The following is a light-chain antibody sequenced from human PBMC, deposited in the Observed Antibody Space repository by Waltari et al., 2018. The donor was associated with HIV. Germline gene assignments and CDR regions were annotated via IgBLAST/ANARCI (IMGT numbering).Light chain of an antibody. CDR3: QHCET. J-gene: IGKJ4*01. CDR1: ESVSSTY. V-gene: IGKV3-20*01. CDR2: GAS. Sequence: DIVLTKSPATLSLSSGERATLSCRASESVSSTYLAWYQQKPGQAPRLLIYGASSRATGISERFRGSGSGTDFTLTISRLEPEDSALYYCQHCETFGGGARVEIK.